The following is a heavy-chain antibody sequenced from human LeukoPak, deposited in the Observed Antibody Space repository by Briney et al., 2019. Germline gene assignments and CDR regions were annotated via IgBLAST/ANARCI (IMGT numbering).Heavy chain of an antibody. V-gene: IGHV3-30*03. CDR3: ARKFLTGRLIDY. CDR1: GFTFSNYG. CDR2: ISYDGSNE. D-gene: IGHD7-27*01. Sequence: GGSLRLSCAASGFTFSNYGMHWVRQAPGKGLEWVTVISYDGSNEYYADSVKGRFAISRDTSKNTLYLQMNGLRAEDTALYYCARKFLTGRLIDYWGQGTLVTVSS. J-gene: IGHJ4*02.